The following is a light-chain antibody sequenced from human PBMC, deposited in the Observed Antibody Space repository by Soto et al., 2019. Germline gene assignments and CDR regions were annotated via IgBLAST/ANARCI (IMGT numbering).Light chain of an antibody. J-gene: IGLJ2*01. CDR1: SNDVGSYNL. V-gene: IGLV2-14*02. Sequence: QSALTQSASVSGSPGQSITISCTGTSNDVGSYNLVSWYQHHPGKAPKLMIYEGSKRPSGVSNRFSGSKSGNTASLTISGLQAEDEANYYCSSYTTRSTVLFGGGTKLTVL. CDR3: SSYTTRSTVL. CDR2: EGS.